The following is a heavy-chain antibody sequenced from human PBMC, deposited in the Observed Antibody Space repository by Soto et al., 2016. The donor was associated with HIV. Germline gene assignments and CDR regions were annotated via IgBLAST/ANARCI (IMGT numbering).Heavy chain of an antibody. J-gene: IGHJ4*02. V-gene: IGHV1-2*02. CDR3: AKIYRFYGSGNDHYLYDV. CDR1: GYPFTDQQ. Sequence: QVLLIQSGNDVKRPGASVRVSCKGVGYPFTDQQIHWVRQAPGQGFEWMGSINPKTGTTTRARKFQDRLALAADTSITTAFMEFGRLTHADTATYYCAKIYRFYGSGNDHYLYDVWGRGTLITVS. CDR2: INPKTGTT. D-gene: IGHD3-10*01.